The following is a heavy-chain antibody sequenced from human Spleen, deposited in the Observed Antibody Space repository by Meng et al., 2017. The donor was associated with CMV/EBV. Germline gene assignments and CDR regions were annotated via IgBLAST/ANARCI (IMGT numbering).Heavy chain of an antibody. CDR3: ARASGVIAAATLEF. CDR2: INPNSGDT. Sequence: SGYTFTGYYIHWVRQAPGQGLERMGWINPNSGDTNYARSLQGRVTMTRDMSSSTAYMDLSRLTSDDTAMYYCARASGVIAAATLEFWGQGTLVTVSS. J-gene: IGHJ4*02. D-gene: IGHD2/OR15-2a*01. CDR1: GYTFTGYY. V-gene: IGHV1-2*02.